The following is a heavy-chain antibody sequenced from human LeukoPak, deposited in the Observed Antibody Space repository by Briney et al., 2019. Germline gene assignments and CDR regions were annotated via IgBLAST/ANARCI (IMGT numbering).Heavy chain of an antibody. Sequence: SQTLSLTCTVSGGSISSGSYYWSWIRQPAGKGLEGIGRIYTSGSTNDNPSLKSRVTISVDTSKNQFSLKLSSVTAADTAVYYCARDVGYCSSTSCYYYYYGMDVWGKGTTVTVSS. CDR3: ARDVGYCSSTSCYYYYYGMDV. CDR1: GGSISSGSYY. CDR2: IYTSGST. J-gene: IGHJ6*04. V-gene: IGHV4-61*02. D-gene: IGHD2-2*03.